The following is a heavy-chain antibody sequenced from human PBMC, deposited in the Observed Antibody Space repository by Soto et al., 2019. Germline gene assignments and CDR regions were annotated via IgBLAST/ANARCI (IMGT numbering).Heavy chain of an antibody. V-gene: IGHV3-53*01. CDR3: AAGYSSSWVDY. D-gene: IGHD6-13*01. Sequence: GGSLRLSCAASGFTVSSNYMSWVRQAPGKGLEWVSVIYSGGSTYYADSVKGRFTISRDNSKNTLYLQMNSLRAEDTAVYYCAAGYSSSWVDYWGQGTLVTVSS. CDR2: IYSGGST. CDR1: GFTVSSNY. J-gene: IGHJ4*02.